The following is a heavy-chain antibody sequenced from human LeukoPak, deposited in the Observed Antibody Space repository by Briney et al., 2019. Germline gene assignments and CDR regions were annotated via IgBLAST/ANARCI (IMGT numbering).Heavy chain of an antibody. CDR2: FTSRSGTI. Sequence: GGSLRLSCVASGFTFSSYSMNWVRQAPGKGLEWVSSFTSRSGTIYYADSVKGRFTISRDNAKNSLFLQMTSLRVEDTAVYYCAKLGTRLNGNDYWGQGTLVTVSS. CDR1: GFTFSSYS. D-gene: IGHD2-8*01. J-gene: IGHJ4*02. V-gene: IGHV3-21*01. CDR3: AKLGTRLNGNDY.